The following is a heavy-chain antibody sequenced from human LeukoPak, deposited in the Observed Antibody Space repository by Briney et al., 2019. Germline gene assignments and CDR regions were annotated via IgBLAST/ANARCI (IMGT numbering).Heavy chain of an antibody. Sequence: SETLSLTCAVYGGSFCGDYWSWMPPPPGEGLEGIGEINHSVSTNYNPSLKSRVTISVDTSKNQFSLKLSSVTAADTAVYYCARVRITMVRGSEYFQHWGQGTLVTVSS. CDR1: GGSFCGDY. J-gene: IGHJ1*01. CDR3: ARVRITMVRGSEYFQH. V-gene: IGHV4-34*01. D-gene: IGHD3-10*01. CDR2: INHSVST.